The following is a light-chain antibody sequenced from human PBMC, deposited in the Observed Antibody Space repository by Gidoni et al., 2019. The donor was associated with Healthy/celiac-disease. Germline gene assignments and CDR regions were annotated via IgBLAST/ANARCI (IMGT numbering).Light chain of an antibody. Sequence: DIQMTQAPSSLSASVGDRVTITVQASQDIRNYLNWYQQKPGKAPKLLIYDASNLESGVPSRFSGSGSVTDFTFTISSLQPEDIASYYCQQYDNLPRTFGGGTKVEIK. CDR2: DAS. CDR1: QDIRNY. J-gene: IGKJ4*01. V-gene: IGKV1-33*01. CDR3: QQYDNLPRT.